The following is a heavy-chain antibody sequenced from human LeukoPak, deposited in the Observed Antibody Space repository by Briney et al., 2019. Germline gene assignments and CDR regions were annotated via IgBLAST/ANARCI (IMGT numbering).Heavy chain of an antibody. Sequence: SETLSLTCSVSGGSISTSSYFWDWIRQPPGKGLEWIGTISYSGSTYYNPSLKSRLTISVDTSKNQFSLKLSSVTTADTAVYFCARAGYGSTWFQNWGQGTLVTVSS. V-gene: IGHV4-39*07. D-gene: IGHD6-13*01. CDR1: GGSISTSSYF. J-gene: IGHJ1*01. CDR2: ISYSGST. CDR3: ARAGYGSTWFQN.